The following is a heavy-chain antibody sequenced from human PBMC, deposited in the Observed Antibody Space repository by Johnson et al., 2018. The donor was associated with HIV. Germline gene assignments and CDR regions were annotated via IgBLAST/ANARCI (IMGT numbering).Heavy chain of an antibody. CDR1: GFTFSSYG. CDR3: AKPLRYFDGLDAFDI. CDR2: ISYDGSNK. V-gene: IGHV3-30*18. J-gene: IGHJ3*02. Sequence: VQLVESGGGVVQPGRSLRLSCAASGFTFSSYGMHWVRQAPGKGLEWVAVISYDGSNKYYADSVKGRFTISRDNSKNTLYLQMNSLRAEDTAVYYCAKPLRYFDGLDAFDIWGQGTMVTVSS. D-gene: IGHD3-9*01.